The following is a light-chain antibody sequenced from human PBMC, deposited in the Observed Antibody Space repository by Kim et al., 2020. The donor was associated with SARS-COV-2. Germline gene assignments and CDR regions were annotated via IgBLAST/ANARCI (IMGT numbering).Light chain of an antibody. J-gene: IGKJ2*01. V-gene: IGKV3-20*01. CDR3: QQYGISHLIYT. Sequence: EIVLTQSPGTLSLSPGERATLSCRASQTVSSNYLAWYQQKPGQAPRLLIYGASSRATGIPDRFSGSGSGTDFTLTITGLEPEDFAVYYCQQYGISHLIYTFGQGTKLEI. CDR2: GAS. CDR1: QTVSSNY.